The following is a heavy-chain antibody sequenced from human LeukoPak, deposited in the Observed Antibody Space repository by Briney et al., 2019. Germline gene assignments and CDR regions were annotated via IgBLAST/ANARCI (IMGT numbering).Heavy chain of an antibody. Sequence: ASVKVSCKASGYTFTSYDINWVRQDTGEGLEWMGWMNPNSGNTGYAQKFQGRVTMTMNTSISTAYMELSSLRSEDTAVYYCARLRVDMVRGVIISAWDYWGQGTLVTVSS. J-gene: IGHJ4*02. CDR2: MNPNSGNT. CDR1: GYTFTSYD. V-gene: IGHV1-8*01. D-gene: IGHD3-10*01. CDR3: ARLRVDMVRGVIISAWDY.